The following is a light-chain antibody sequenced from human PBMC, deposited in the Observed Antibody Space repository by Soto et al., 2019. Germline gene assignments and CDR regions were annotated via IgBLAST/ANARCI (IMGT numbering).Light chain of an antibody. J-gene: IGKJ1*01. Sequence: DIQMTQSPSSLSASVGDRVTITCRASQGISNYLAWYQQKPGKVPKLLIYAASTLQSGVPSRFSGSGSGTDFTLTNSSLQPEHVATYYCQKYNSAPRTFGQGTKVEIK. CDR2: AAS. CDR3: QKYNSAPRT. V-gene: IGKV1-27*01. CDR1: QGISNY.